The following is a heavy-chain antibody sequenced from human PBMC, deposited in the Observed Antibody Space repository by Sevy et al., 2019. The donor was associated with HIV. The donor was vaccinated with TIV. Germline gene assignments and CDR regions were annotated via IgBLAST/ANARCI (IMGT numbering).Heavy chain of an antibody. CDR2: IYSAATT. Sequence: GGSLRLSCAASRLTANNNYMTWVRQAPGKGLEGISIIYSAATTYHADSVKDGFNISRDNSKNMLYLQMNNLRVEDTAVYYCARGKTGYGYALSYWGQGTLVTVSS. V-gene: IGHV3-66*01. J-gene: IGHJ4*02. CDR1: RLTANNNY. CDR3: ARGKTGYGYALSY. D-gene: IGHD5-18*01.